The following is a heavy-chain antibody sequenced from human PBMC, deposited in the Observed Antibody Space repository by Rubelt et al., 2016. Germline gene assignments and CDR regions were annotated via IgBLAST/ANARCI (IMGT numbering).Heavy chain of an antibody. Sequence: QVQLQESGPGLVKPSGTLSLTCAVSGGSISSSNWWSWVRQPPGKGLEWIGEIYHSGSTNYNPSLQIRVTISVDKSKNQFSLKLTSVTGADTAVYYCARLPYCSSGPCPKDYWGQGTLVTVSS. J-gene: IGHJ4*02. CDR1: GGSISSSNW. D-gene: IGHD2-15*01. CDR2: IYHSGST. CDR3: ARLPYCSSGPCPKDY. V-gene: IGHV4-4*02.